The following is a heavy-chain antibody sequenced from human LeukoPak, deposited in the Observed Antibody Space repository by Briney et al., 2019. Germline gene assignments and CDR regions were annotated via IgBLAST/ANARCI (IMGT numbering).Heavy chain of an antibody. Sequence: GGSLRLSCAASGFTFSSYAMSWVRKAPGKGLKGVSVISGSGGSTYYADSVKGRFTISRDNSTNTLYLQMNSLRAEDTAEYYCAKVVLRYFVTPYGMDVWGQGTTVTVSS. J-gene: IGHJ6*02. CDR2: ISGSGGST. CDR1: GFTFSSYA. D-gene: IGHD3-9*01. V-gene: IGHV3-23*01. CDR3: AKVVLRYFVTPYGMDV.